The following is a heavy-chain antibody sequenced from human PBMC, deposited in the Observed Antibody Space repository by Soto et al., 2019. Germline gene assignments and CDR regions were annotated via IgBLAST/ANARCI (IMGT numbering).Heavy chain of an antibody. CDR1: GFTFSSYW. J-gene: IGHJ4*02. D-gene: IGHD3-22*01. CDR2: IKQDGSEK. V-gene: IGHV3-7*01. Sequence: GGSLRLSCAAPGFTFSSYWMSWVRQAPGKGLEWVANIKQDGSEKYYVDSVKGRFTISRDNAKNSLNLQMNSLRAEDTAVYYCARVTDYYESSGYFDYWGQGTLVTVSS. CDR3: ARVTDYYESSGYFDY.